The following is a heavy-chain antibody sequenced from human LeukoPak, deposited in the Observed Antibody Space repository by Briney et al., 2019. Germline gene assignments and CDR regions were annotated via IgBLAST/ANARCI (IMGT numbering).Heavy chain of an antibody. V-gene: IGHV4-61*02. D-gene: IGHD4-17*01. CDR1: GVSISSGSYY. J-gene: IGHJ5*02. Sequence: SETLSLTCTVSGVSISSGSYYWSWLRQPAGKGLEWIGRIYTSGSTNYNPSLKSRVTITVDTSKNQFSLKLSSVTAADTAVYYCATSTVIIGSWFDPWGQGTLVTVSS. CDR2: IYTSGST. CDR3: ATSTVIIGSWFDP.